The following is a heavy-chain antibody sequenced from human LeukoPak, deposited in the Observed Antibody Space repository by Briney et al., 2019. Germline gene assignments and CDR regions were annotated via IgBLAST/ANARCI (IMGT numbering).Heavy chain of an antibody. J-gene: IGHJ3*02. D-gene: IGHD3-22*01. CDR1: GFTFSSYS. CDR2: ISSSSSYI. V-gene: IGHV3-21*01. CDR3: ARDQGAYYYDSSGYSSIDAFDI. Sequence: KPGGSLRLSCAASGFTFSSYSMTWVRQAPGKGLEWVSSISSSSSYIYYADSVKGRFTISRDNAKNSLYLQMNSLRAEDTAVYYCARDQGAYYYDSSGYSSIDAFDIWGQGTMVTVSS.